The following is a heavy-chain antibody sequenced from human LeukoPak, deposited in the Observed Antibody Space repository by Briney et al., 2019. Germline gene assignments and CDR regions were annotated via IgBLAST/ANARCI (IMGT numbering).Heavy chain of an antibody. J-gene: IGHJ4*02. D-gene: IGHD6-19*01. CDR3: ARGGNSGWRTPNDDY. V-gene: IGHV1-24*01. Sequence: ASVKVSCKVSGYTLTELSMHWVRQAPGKGLEWMGGFDPEDGETIYAQKFQGRVTMTTDTSTSTAYMELRSLRSDDTAVYYCARGGNSGWRTPNDDYWGQGTLVTVSS. CDR1: GYTLTELS. CDR2: FDPEDGET.